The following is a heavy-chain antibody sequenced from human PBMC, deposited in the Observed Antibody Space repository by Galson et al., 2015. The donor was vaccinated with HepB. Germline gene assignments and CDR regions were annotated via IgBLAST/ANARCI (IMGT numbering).Heavy chain of an antibody. D-gene: IGHD3-22*01. CDR2: ISYDGSNK. J-gene: IGHJ4*02. CDR3: GRGGWLLPEPFDY. V-gene: IGHV3-30*03. CDR1: GFTFSSYG. Sequence: SLRLSCAASGFTFSSYGMHWVRQAPGKGLEWVAVISYDGSNKYYADSVKGRFTISRDNSKNTLYLQMDSLRAEDTAVYYCGRGGWLLPEPFDYWGQGTLVTASS.